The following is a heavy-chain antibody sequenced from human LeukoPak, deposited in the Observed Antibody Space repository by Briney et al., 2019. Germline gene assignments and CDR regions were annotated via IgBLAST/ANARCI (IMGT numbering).Heavy chain of an antibody. V-gene: IGHV4-4*07. J-gene: IGHJ5*02. CDR3: ARDHTYSDWFDP. CDR1: GGSFSGYY. Sequence: SETLSLTCAVYGGSFSGYYWSWIRQPAGKGLEWIGRIYTSGSTNYNPSLKSRVTMSVDTSKNQFSLKLSSVTAADTAVYYCARDHTYSDWFDPWGQGTLVTVSS. CDR2: IYTSGST. D-gene: IGHD4-11*01.